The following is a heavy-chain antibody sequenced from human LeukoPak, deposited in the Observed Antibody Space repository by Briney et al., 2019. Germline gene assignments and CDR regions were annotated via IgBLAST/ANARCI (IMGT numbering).Heavy chain of an antibody. D-gene: IGHD2-15*01. CDR3: AVQSWTGDIVFYGMDV. CDR1: GYTLTELS. V-gene: IGHV1-24*01. J-gene: IGHJ6*02. CDR2: FDPEDGET. Sequence: ASVKVSCKVSGYTLTELSMHWVRQAPGKGLEWMGGFDPEDGETIYAQKFQGRVTMTEDTSTDTAYMELSSLRSEDTAVYYCAVQSWTGDIVFYGMDVWGQGTTVTVSS.